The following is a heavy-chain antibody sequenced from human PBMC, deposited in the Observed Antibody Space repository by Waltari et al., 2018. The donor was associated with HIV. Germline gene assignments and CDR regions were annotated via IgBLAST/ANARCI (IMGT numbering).Heavy chain of an antibody. Sequence: QVQLQQWGAGLLKPSETLSLTCAVYGGSFSGYYWSWIRQPPGKGLEWIGEINHSGSTNYNPSLKSRVTISVDTSKNQFSLKLSSVTAADTAVYYCARGRWEQLPAWNYYYGMDVWGQGTTVTVSS. CDR1: GGSFSGYY. CDR2: INHSGST. CDR3: ARGRWEQLPAWNYYYGMDV. D-gene: IGHD1-26*01. V-gene: IGHV4-34*01. J-gene: IGHJ6*02.